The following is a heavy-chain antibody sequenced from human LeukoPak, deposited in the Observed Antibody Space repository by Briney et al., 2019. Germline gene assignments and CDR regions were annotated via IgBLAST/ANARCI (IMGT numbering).Heavy chain of an antibody. CDR1: GFTFSSYA. Sequence: GGSLRLSCAASGFTFSSYAMSWVRQAPGKGLEWVSAISGSGGSTYYADSVKGRFTISRDNSKNTLYLQMNSLRAEDTAVYYCAKDLPGSRYYHYGMDVWGQGTTVTVSS. V-gene: IGHV3-23*01. CDR3: AKDLPGSRYYHYGMDV. D-gene: IGHD6-13*01. J-gene: IGHJ6*02. CDR2: ISGSGGST.